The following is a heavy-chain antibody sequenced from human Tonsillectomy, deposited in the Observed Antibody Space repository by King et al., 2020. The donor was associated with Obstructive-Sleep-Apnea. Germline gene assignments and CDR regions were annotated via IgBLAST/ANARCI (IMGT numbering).Heavy chain of an antibody. CDR2: ISAYNGNT. D-gene: IGHD4-17*01. Sequence: VQLVQSGAEVKKPGASVKVSCKASGYTFTNFGIIWVRQAPGQGLEWLGWISAYNGNTNYAQKFQGRVTMTTDTSTSTAYMDLRSLRSDDTAVYYCAGVRELYGDRGGGDENWFDPWGQGTLVTVSS. CDR1: GYTFTNFG. J-gene: IGHJ5*02. CDR3: AGVRELYGDRGGGDENWFDP. V-gene: IGHV1-18*01.